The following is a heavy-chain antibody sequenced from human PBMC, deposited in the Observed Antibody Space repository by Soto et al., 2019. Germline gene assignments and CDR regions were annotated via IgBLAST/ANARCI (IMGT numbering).Heavy chain of an antibody. J-gene: IGHJ4*02. Sequence: QVQLQESGPGLVKPSQTLSLTCTVSGGSISSGDYYWSWIRQPPGKGLEWIGYIYYSGSTYYNPSLKSRVTISVDTSKNQFSLKLSSVTAADTAVYYCARVVLWFGELSGGGFDYWGQGTLVTVSS. CDR1: GGSISSGDYY. V-gene: IGHV4-30-4*01. CDR3: ARVVLWFGELSGGGFDY. CDR2: IYYSGST. D-gene: IGHD3-10*01.